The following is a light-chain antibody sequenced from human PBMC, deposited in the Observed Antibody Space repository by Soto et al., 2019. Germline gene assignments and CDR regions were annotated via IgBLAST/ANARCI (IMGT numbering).Light chain of an antibody. V-gene: IGKV1-39*01. Sequence: DIQMTQSPSSLSASVGDRVAITCRAGQNIRNYLNWYQQKPGKAPKVLIYGAASLQSGVPSRFSGSGSGTNFTLTINSLQPEDYATYYCQQSYNIQALTFGGGTKVDI. CDR3: QQSYNIQALT. CDR1: QNIRNY. J-gene: IGKJ4*01. CDR2: GAA.